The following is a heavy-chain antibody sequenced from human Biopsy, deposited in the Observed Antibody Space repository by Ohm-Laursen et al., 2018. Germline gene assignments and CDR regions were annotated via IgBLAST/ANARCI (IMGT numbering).Heavy chain of an antibody. CDR1: GFIFSTYT. CDR3: ARGYSV. V-gene: IGHV3-7*01. Sequence: SLRLSCSASGFIFSTYTMNWVRQAPGKGLEWVATIKEDGSEIKYVASVKGRFTISRDNTESSLYLQMNNLTAEDTAVYYCARGYSVWGQGTLVTVSS. J-gene: IGHJ4*02. CDR2: IKEDGSEI. D-gene: IGHD5-18*01.